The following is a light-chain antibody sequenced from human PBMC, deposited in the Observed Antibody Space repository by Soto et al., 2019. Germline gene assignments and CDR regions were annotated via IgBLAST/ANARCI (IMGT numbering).Light chain of an antibody. CDR3: QQYDNLPRT. J-gene: IGKJ1*01. CDR2: SAS. CDR1: QDISNY. Sequence: DIQMTQSPSSLSASVVDRITITCRASQDISNYLAWYQQKPGKVPKLLIYSASTLQSGVPSRFSGSGSGTDFTFTISSLQPEDIATYYCQQYDNLPRTFGQGTKVDI. V-gene: IGKV1-33*01.